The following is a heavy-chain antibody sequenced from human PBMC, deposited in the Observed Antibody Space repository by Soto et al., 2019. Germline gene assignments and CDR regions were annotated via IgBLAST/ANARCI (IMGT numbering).Heavy chain of an antibody. Sequence: PGGSLRLSCAASGFTVSSNYMSWVRQAPGKGLEWVSVIYSGGSTYYADSVKGRFTISRDNSKNTLYLQMNSLRAEDTAVYYCARDRSVANPRNYYYYGMDVWGQGTTVTVSS. CDR1: GFTVSSNY. CDR3: ARDRSVANPRNYYYYGMDV. V-gene: IGHV3-53*01. CDR2: IYSGGST. D-gene: IGHD2-15*01. J-gene: IGHJ6*02.